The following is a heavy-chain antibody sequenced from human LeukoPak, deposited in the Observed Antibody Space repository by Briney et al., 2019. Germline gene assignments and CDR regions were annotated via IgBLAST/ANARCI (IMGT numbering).Heavy chain of an antibody. CDR1: GGSISSYY. CDR2: IYYSGST. CDR3: ARGGVAVPAANNWFDP. J-gene: IGHJ5*02. D-gene: IGHD2-2*01. Sequence: SETLSLTCTVSGGSISSYYWSWIRQPPGKGLEWIGYIYYSGSTNYNPSLKSRVTISVDTSKNQFSLKLRSVTAADTAVYYCARGGVAVPAANNWFDPWGQGTLVTVSS. V-gene: IGHV4-59*01.